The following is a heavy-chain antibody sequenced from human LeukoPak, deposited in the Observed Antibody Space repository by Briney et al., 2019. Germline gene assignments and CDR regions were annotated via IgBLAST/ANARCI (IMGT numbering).Heavy chain of an antibody. CDR3: ASYYYDSSGYRDY. D-gene: IGHD3-22*01. V-gene: IGHV3-48*04. CDR2: ISSSSSTI. Sequence: GGSLRLSCAASGFTFSSYSMNWVRQAPGKGLEWVSYISSSSSTIYYADSVKGRFTISRGNAKNSLYLQMNSLRAEDTAVYYCASYYYDSSGYRDYWGQGTLVTVSS. J-gene: IGHJ4*02. CDR1: GFTFSSYS.